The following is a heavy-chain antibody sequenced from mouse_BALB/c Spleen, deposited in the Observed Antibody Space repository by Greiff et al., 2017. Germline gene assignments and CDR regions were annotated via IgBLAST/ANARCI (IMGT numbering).Heavy chain of an antibody. V-gene: IGHV14-1*02. CDR3: ARDGYYEKFAY. D-gene: IGHD2-3*01. CDR1: GFNIKDYY. CDR2: IDPENGNT. Sequence: VQLKESGAELVRPGALVKLSCKASGFNIKDYYMHWVKQRPEQGLEWIGWIDPENGNTIYDPKFQGKASITADTSSNTAYLQLSSLTSEDTAVYYCARDGYYEKFAYWGQGTLVTVSA. J-gene: IGHJ3*01.